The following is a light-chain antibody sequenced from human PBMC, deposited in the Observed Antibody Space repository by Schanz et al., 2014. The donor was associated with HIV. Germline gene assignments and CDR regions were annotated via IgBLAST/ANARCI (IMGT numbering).Light chain of an antibody. V-gene: IGKV3-20*01. J-gene: IGKJ2*01. CDR3: QQYGSTPYT. CDR2: DAS. Sequence: EIVLTQSPGTLSLSPGERGTLSCRTSQSISSSYLAWYQQKPGQAPRLLIYDASNRATGIPARFSGSGSGTDFTLTISSLEPEDFAVYYCQQYGSTPYTFGQGTKVEI. CDR1: QSISSSY.